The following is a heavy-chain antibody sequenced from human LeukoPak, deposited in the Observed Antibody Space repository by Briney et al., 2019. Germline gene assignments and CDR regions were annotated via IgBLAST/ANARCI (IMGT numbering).Heavy chain of an antibody. CDR1: GFTFSSYA. V-gene: IGHV3-23*01. Sequence: GGSLSLFCAASGFTFSSYAMSWVRQAPGKGLEWVSAISGSGGSTYYADSVKGRFTISRDNSKNTLYLQMNSLRAEDTAVYYCARGAFYDSGGRTAGFDYWGQGTLVTVSS. J-gene: IGHJ4*02. CDR2: ISGSGGST. D-gene: IGHD3-22*01. CDR3: ARGAFYDSGGRTAGFDY.